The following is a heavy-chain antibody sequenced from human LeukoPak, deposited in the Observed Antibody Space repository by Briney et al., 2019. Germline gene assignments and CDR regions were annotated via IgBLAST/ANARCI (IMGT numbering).Heavy chain of an antibody. J-gene: IGHJ4*02. Sequence: SETLSLTCTVSVGSISSSSYYWGWFRRPQGKGWEWIGSIYYSGSTYYNPSLKSRVTISVDTSKNQFSLKLSSVTAADTAVYYCATTTVVKGGFDYWGQGTLVTVSS. V-gene: IGHV4-39*01. CDR3: ATTTVVKGGFDY. D-gene: IGHD4-23*01. CDR2: IYYSGST. CDR1: VGSISSSSYY.